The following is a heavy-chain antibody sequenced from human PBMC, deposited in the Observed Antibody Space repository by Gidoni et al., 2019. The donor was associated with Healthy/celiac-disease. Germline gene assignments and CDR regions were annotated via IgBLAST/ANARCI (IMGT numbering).Heavy chain of an antibody. Sequence: QVQLVESGGGVVQPGRSLRLSCAASGFSFPRYGRHWVRQAPGKGLEWVAVISYDGGSKYYADSVKGRFTISRDNSKNNLYLQMNSLRGEDTAVYYCAKEKDIGGDGYNEDAFDSWGQGTMVTVSS. V-gene: IGHV3-30*18. D-gene: IGHD5-12*01. CDR1: GFSFPRYG. CDR3: AKEKDIGGDGYNEDAFDS. CDR2: ISYDGGSK. J-gene: IGHJ3*02.